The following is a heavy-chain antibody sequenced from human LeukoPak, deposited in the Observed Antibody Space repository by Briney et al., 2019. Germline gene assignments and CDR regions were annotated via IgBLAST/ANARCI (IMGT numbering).Heavy chain of an antibody. CDR2: INPNSGGT. J-gene: IGHJ3*02. V-gene: IGHV1-2*02. CDR3: ARDDNYDILTGYYSDAFDI. D-gene: IGHD3-9*01. Sequence: ASVKVSCKASGYTFTGYYMHWVRQAPGQGLEWMGWINPNSGGTNYAQKLQGRVTMTRDTSISTAYMELSRLRSDDTAVYYCARDDNYDILTGYYSDAFDIWGQGTMVTVSS. CDR1: GYTFTGYY.